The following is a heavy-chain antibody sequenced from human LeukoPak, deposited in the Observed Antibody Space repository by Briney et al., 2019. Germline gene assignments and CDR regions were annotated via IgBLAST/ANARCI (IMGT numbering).Heavy chain of an antibody. Sequence: SETLSLTCTVSGGSISSYYWSWIRQPPGKGLEWIGYIYYSGSTNYNPSLKSRVTISVDTSKNQFSLKLSSVTAADTAVYYCARDLRGISGLFYWYFDLWGRGTLVTVSS. CDR2: IYYSGST. J-gene: IGHJ2*01. CDR3: ARDLRGISGLFYWYFDL. D-gene: IGHD6-13*01. V-gene: IGHV4-59*12. CDR1: GGSISSYY.